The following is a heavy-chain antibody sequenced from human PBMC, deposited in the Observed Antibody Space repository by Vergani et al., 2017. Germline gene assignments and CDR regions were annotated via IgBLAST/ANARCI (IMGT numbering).Heavy chain of an antibody. D-gene: IGHD2-2*01. V-gene: IGHV1-18*01. CDR3: ARRVPFSAFEGQMLCYGLDV. CDR1: GYTFNNYG. J-gene: IGHJ6*02. Sequence: QAQLVQSGGEVKKPGASVKVSCKASGYTFNNYGISWVRHAPGQGLEWIGWISGLNGNANSAQKFHDRVTMTTDTSTSKAYMELRNLRSDDTAVYYCARRVPFSAFEGQMLCYGLDVWGQGTTVTVSS. CDR2: ISGLNGNA.